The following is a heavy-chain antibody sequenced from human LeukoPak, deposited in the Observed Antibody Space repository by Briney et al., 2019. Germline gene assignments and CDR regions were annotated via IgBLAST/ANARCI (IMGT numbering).Heavy chain of an antibody. Sequence: GASVKVSCKTSGYSFTHYYMHWVRQAPGHGLEWMGWINPNTDVTNSAQNFQGRVTITRDTSISTVYMELFRLTSDDAAVYYCARKETGNYFDFWGQGTLVTVST. CDR2: INPNTDVT. CDR1: GYSFTHYY. CDR3: ARKETGNYFDF. J-gene: IGHJ4*02. D-gene: IGHD3-10*01. V-gene: IGHV1-2*02.